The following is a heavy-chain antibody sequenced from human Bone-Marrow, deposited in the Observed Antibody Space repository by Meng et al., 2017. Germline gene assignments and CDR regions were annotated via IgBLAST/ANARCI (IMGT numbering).Heavy chain of an antibody. CDR3: ARDLGKQWLILDY. CDR2: IWYDGSNK. CDR1: GFPFSSYG. J-gene: IGHJ4*02. D-gene: IGHD6-19*01. Sequence: VRLVYLGGSVVQPGVYLLLSCAGFGFPFSSYGMHWVRKAPGKGLEWVAVIWYDGSNKYYADSVKGRFTISRDNSKNTLYLQMNSLRAEDTAVYYCARDLGKQWLILDYWGQGTLVTVSS. V-gene: IGHV3-33*01.